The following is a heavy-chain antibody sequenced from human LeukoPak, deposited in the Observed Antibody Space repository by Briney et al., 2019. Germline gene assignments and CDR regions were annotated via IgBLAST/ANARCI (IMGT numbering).Heavy chain of an antibody. CDR2: ISTNGGST. V-gene: IGHV3-64*01. CDR1: GFTFTKYA. J-gene: IGHJ4*02. CDR3: ARDPIPALAAAGTSLPYYFDY. D-gene: IGHD6-13*01. Sequence: PGGSLRLSCAASGFTFTKYAIKWVRQAPGKGLEYVSSISTNGGSTYYANSVKGRFTISRDNSKNMVYLQMGSLRAEDMALYYCARDPIPALAAAGTSLPYYFDYWGQGTLVTVSS.